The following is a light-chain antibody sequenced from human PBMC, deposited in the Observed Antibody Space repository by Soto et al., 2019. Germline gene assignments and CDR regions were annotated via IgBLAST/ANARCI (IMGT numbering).Light chain of an antibody. V-gene: IGKV1-5*01. CDR1: QSVRSW. CDR3: QQLNNYPST. J-gene: IGKJ4*01. CDR2: DAS. Sequence: DIQMTQSPSTLSASVGDRVTITCRASQSVRSWLAWYQQKPGRAPKFLIYDASSLESGVPSRFSGSGSGTDFTLSISSLQPDDSATYYCQQLNNYPSTFGGGTKVDIK.